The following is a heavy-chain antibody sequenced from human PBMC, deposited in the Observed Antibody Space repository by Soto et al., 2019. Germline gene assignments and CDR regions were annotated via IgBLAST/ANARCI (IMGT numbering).Heavy chain of an antibody. CDR1: GFTFDDYA. Sequence: GGSLRLSCAASGFTFDDYAMHWVRQAPGKGLEWVSGISWNSGSIGYADSVKGRFTISRDNAKNSLYLQMNSLRAEDTALYYCATGSIAARLYYGMDVWGQGTTVTVSS. V-gene: IGHV3-9*01. J-gene: IGHJ6*02. CDR2: ISWNSGSI. CDR3: ATGSIAARLYYGMDV. D-gene: IGHD6-6*01.